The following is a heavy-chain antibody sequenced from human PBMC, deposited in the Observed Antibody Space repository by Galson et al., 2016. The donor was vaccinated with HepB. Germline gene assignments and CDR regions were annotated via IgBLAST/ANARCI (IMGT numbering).Heavy chain of an antibody. CDR3: ARSGTYYNFDF. CDR1: GGSITDYR. CDR2: FYGSGRT. J-gene: IGHJ4*02. Sequence: SETLSLTCSVSGGSITDYRWSWIRQPPGKGLEWIGYFYGSGRTDYNPSLKSRVTLSVDTSKNQFSLKLSSMTAADTAVYYCARSGTYYNFDFWGQGTLVTVS. V-gene: IGHV4-59*01. D-gene: IGHD3-22*01.